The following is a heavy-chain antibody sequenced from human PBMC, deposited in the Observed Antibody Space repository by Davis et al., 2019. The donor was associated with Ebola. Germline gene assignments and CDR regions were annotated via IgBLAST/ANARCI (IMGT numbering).Heavy chain of an antibody. V-gene: IGHV3-48*02. CDR2: ISRSGDTI. J-gene: IGHJ3*02. CDR1: GFTFSSYS. CDR3: VKDRRWSYAFDI. D-gene: IGHD3-3*01. Sequence: GESLKISCAASGFTFSSYSMNWVRQAPGKGLEWVSYISRSGDTIYYADSVRGRFTISRDNAKKSLYLQMNSLRDEDTALYYCVKDRRWSYAFDIWGQGTMVTVSS.